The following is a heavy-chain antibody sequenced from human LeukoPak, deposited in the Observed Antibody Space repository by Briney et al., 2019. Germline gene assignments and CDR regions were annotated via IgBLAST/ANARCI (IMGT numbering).Heavy chain of an antibody. Sequence: GGSLRLSCAASGFIFSNYLMSWVRQAPRKGLEWVANMRQDGSEKYYVDSVKGRFTVSRDNAKNSQYLQMNSLRAEDTAVYYCAREGDAFDIWGQGTMVTVSS. V-gene: IGHV3-7*01. CDR2: MRQDGSEK. J-gene: IGHJ3*02. CDR1: GFIFSNYL. CDR3: AREGDAFDI.